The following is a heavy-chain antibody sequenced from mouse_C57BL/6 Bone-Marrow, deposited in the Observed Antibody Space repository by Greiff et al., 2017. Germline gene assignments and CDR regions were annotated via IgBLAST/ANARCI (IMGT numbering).Heavy chain of an antibody. CDR1: GFTFSDYY. J-gene: IGHJ2*01. V-gene: IGHV5-16*01. CDR3: ARERGLRSYFDY. CDR2: INYDGSST. D-gene: IGHD2-4*01. Sequence: EVNVVESEGGLVQPGSSMKLSCTASGFTFSDYYMAWVRQVPEKGLEWVANINYDGSSTYYLDSLKSRFIISRDNAKNILYLQMSSLKSEDTATYYCARERGLRSYFDYWGQGTTLTVSS.